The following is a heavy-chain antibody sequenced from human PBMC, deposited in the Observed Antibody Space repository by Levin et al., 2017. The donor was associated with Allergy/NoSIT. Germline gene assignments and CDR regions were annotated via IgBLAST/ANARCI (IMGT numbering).Heavy chain of an antibody. Sequence: PSETLSLTCTVSGGSIRSPNAYWSWIRQPPGKGLEWIGHIHYIGKTYYNPSLKSRLTISIDTSKSQFSLSLTSVTAADTAVYYCARGVVGATPPSFDLWGQGSRVTVSS. CDR1: GGSIRSPNAY. J-gene: IGHJ4*02. D-gene: IGHD2-21*01. CDR2: IHYIGKT. V-gene: IGHV4-30-4*01. CDR3: ARGVVGATPPSFDL.